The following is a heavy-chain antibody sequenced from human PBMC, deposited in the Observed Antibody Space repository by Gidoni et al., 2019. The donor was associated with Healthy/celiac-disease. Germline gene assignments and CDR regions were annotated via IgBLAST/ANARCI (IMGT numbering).Heavy chain of an antibody. CDR2: ISWNSGSI. D-gene: IGHD2-2*01. CDR1: GFTFDDYA. J-gene: IGHJ3*02. CDR3: AKGYQLLSPMGAFDI. Sequence: EVQLVESGGGLVQPGRSLRLSCAASGFTFDDYAMHWVRQAPGKGLEWVSGISWNSGSIGYADSVKGRFTISRDNAKNSLYLQMNSLRAEDTALYYCAKGYQLLSPMGAFDIWGQGTMVTVSS. V-gene: IGHV3-9*01.